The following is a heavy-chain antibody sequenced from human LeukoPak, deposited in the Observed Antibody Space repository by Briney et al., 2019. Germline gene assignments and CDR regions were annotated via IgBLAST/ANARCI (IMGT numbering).Heavy chain of an antibody. J-gene: IGHJ4*02. CDR3: AKPRVGDFIVVVPAAEDC. V-gene: IGHV3-23*01. CDR2: INGNGAGT. D-gene: IGHD2-2*01. Sequence: GGSLRLSCAASAFTFSNYAMSWVRQAPGKGLEWVSAINGNGAGTSYADSVKGRFTISRDNSRNTLFLHMNTLRAEDTAVYYCAKPRVGDFIVVVPAAEDCWGQGTLVTVSS. CDR1: AFTFSNYA.